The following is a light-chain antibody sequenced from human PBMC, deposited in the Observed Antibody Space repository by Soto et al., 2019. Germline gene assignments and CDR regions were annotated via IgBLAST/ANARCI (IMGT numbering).Light chain of an antibody. Sequence: QSVLTQSPSASASLGASVKLTCTLSSGHSSYAIAWHQQQPEKGPRYLMKLDSDGSHNKGDGIPDRFSGSSSGAERYLTIPSLQSEDEADYFCQTWGTGIVVFGGSTQLTVL. CDR2: LDSDGSH. CDR1: SGHSSYA. CDR3: QTWGTGIVV. V-gene: IGLV4-69*01. J-gene: IGLJ7*01.